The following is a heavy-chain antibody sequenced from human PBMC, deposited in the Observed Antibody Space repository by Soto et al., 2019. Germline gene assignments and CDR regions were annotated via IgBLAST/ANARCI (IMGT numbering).Heavy chain of an antibody. CDR3: ARDCGGGSCYPALGA. CDR2: TYSGGST. D-gene: IGHD2-15*01. V-gene: IGHV3-53*01. Sequence: EVQVVESEGGLIQPGGSLRLSCAASGFVVSETYMSWVRQAPGRGLQWVSFTYSGGSTYYADSVKGRFTISRDSSRNTLYLQMNSLRVEDTAVYYCARDCGGGSCYPALGAWGQGTLVTVSS. CDR1: GFVVSETY. J-gene: IGHJ5*02.